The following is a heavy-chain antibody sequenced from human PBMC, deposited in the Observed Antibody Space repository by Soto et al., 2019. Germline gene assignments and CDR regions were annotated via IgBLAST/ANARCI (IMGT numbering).Heavy chain of an antibody. CDR3: ARINRASSGWYTYYYYGMDV. D-gene: IGHD6-19*01. CDR1: GGSFSGYY. Sequence: SETLSLTCAVYGGSFSGYYWSWIRQPPVKVLEWIGEINHSGSTNYNPSLKSRVTISVDTSKNQFPLKLSSVTAADTAVYYCARINRASSGWYTYYYYGMDVWGQGTTVTVSS. J-gene: IGHJ6*02. CDR2: INHSGST. V-gene: IGHV4-34*01.